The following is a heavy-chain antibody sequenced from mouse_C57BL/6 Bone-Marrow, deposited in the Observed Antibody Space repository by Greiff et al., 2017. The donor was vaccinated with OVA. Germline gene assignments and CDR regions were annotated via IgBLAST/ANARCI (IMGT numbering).Heavy chain of an antibody. CDR2: INPYNGDT. D-gene: IGHD1-1*01. CDR3: AREDYYGSSYVSYAMDY. J-gene: IGHJ4*01. V-gene: IGHV1-37*01. Sequence: EVQLQLSGPELVKPGASVKISCKASGYSFTGYFMNWVKQSHGKSLEWIGRINPYNGDTFYNQKFKGKATLTVDKSSSTAHMELLSLTSEDFAVYYCAREDYYGSSYVSYAMDYWGQGTSVTVSS. CDR1: GYSFTGYF.